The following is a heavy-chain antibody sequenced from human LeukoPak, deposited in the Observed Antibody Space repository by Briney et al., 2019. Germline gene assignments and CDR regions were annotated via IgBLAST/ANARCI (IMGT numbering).Heavy chain of an antibody. CDR3: ANEQQLGPYYYYYMDV. Sequence: SETLSLTCTVSGGSISSYYWTWIRQPPGKGLEWIGYIYYSGSTYYSGSTNYNPSLKSRVTISVDTSKNQFSLKLSSVTAADTAVYYCANEQQLGPYYYYYMDVWGKGTTVTVSS. CDR1: GGSISSYY. J-gene: IGHJ6*03. D-gene: IGHD6-13*01. V-gene: IGHV4-59*12. CDR2: IYYSGSTYYSGST.